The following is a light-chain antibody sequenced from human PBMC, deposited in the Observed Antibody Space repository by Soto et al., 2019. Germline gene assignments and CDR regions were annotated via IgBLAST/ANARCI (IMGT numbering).Light chain of an antibody. CDR1: QSISSW. J-gene: IGKJ2*01. CDR3: QQYNSYSYT. Sequence: DIQMTQSPSTLSASVGDRVTITCRASQSISSWLAWYQQKPGKAPKLLIYKAPSLESGVPSRFSGSGSGTEFTLTISSLQPDDFATYSCQQYNSYSYTFGQGTKLEIK. V-gene: IGKV1-5*03. CDR2: KAP.